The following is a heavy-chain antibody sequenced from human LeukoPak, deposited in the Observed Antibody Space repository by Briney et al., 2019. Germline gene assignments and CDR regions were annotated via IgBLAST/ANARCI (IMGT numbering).Heavy chain of an antibody. J-gene: IGHJ4*02. V-gene: IGHV3-7*01. CDR1: GFPFSTYW. D-gene: IGHD5-12*01. CDR3: ARPGGYGVQPLDY. Sequence: GGSLRLSCAGSGFPFSTYWMSWVRQAPGKGLEWVADIKPDASEIYYLDSVKGRFTVSRDNAKTSLYLQMNSLRAEDTAVYYCARPGGYGVQPLDYWGQGTLVTVAS. CDR2: IKPDASEI.